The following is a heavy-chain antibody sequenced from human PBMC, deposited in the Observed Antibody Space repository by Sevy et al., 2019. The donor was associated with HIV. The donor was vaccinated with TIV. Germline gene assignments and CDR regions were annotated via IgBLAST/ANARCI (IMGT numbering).Heavy chain of an antibody. CDR3: ARDRDYYGSGTFDA. CDR2: ISSGSSYI. J-gene: IGHJ6*02. CDR1: GFTFSYYT. V-gene: IGHV3-21*06. Sequence: GGSLRLSCAASGFTFSYYTMNWVRQAPGKGLEWVSYISSGSSYISYTDSVKGRFTISRDNAKNSQYLQMNSLRPEDTAMYFCARDRDYYGSGTFDAWGQGTTVTVSS. D-gene: IGHD3-10*01.